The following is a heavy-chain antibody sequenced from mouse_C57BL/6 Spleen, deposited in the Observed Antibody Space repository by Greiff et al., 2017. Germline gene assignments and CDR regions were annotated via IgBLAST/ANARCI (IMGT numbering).Heavy chain of an antibody. CDR2: INPNNGGT. D-gene: IGHD3-2*02. Sequence: EVQLQQSGPELVKPGASVKISCKASGYTFTDYYMNWVKQSHGKSLEWIGDINPNNGGTSYNQKFKGKATLTVDKSSSTAYMELRSLTSEDSAVYYCARGALDSSGYVGFAYWGQGTLVTVSA. CDR3: ARGALDSSGYVGFAY. V-gene: IGHV1-26*01. CDR1: GYTFTDYY. J-gene: IGHJ3*01.